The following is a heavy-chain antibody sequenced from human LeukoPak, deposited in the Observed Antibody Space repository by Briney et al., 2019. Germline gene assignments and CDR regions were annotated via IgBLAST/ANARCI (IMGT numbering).Heavy chain of an antibody. Sequence: PSETLSLTCAVYGGSFSGYYWSWIRQPPGKGLEWIGYIYYSGSTNYNPSLKSRVTISVDTSKNQLSLKLSSVTAADTAVYYCARLPAPRITMVRGVTPPDVWGQGTTVTVSS. CDR2: IYYSGST. J-gene: IGHJ6*02. CDR3: ARLPAPRITMVRGVTPPDV. V-gene: IGHV4-59*01. D-gene: IGHD3-10*01. CDR1: GGSFSGYY.